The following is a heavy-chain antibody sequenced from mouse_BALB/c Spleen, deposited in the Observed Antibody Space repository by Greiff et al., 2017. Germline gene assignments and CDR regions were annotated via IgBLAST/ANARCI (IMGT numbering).Heavy chain of an antibody. CDR1: GFTFSSYA. D-gene: IGHD1-1*01. J-gene: IGHJ3*01. CDR2: ISSGGSYT. Sequence: EVKLVESGGGLVKPGGSLKLSCAASGFTFSSYAMSWVRQTPEKRLEWVATISSGGSYTYYPDSVKGRFTISRDNAKNTLYLQMSSLRSEDTAMYYCARHEASTGFAYWGQGTLVTVSA. V-gene: IGHV5-9-3*01. CDR3: ARHEASTGFAY.